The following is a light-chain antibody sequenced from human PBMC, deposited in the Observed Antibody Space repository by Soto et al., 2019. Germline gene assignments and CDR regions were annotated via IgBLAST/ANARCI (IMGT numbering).Light chain of an antibody. J-gene: IGKJ4*01. CDR1: QNIANF. CDR2: AAS. V-gene: IGKV1-39*01. CDR3: QQSYTTVRS. Sequence: DIQMTQSPSSLSASVGDRVTITCRASQNIANFLNWYQQKPGKAPQLLIYAASRLHSGVPPRFSGSGAGTDFTLTISSLQPEDFATYFCQQSYTTVRSFGGGTKVDIK.